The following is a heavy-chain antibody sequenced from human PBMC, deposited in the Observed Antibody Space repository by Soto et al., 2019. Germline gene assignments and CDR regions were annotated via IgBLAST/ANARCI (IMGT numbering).Heavy chain of an antibody. Sequence: PSETLSLTCTVSGGSISSSSYYWGWIRQPPGKGLEWIGSIYYSGSTYYNPSLKSRVTISVDTSKNQFSLKLSSVTAADTAVYYCARRLFHNWNDEDGTFDDWGQGTLVTVSS. J-gene: IGHJ4*02. CDR2: IYYSGST. CDR3: ARRLFHNWNDEDGTFDD. CDR1: GGSISSSSYY. D-gene: IGHD1-20*01. V-gene: IGHV4-39*01.